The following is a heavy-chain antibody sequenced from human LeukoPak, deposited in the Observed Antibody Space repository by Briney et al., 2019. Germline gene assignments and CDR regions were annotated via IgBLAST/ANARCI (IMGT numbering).Heavy chain of an antibody. CDR1: GGSISSYY. CDR2: IYTSGST. CDR3: ARTYYDFWSGYYLDV. Sequence: SETLSLTCTVSGGSISSYYWSWIRQPAGKGLEWIGRIYTSGSTNYNPSLKSRVTISVDTSKNQFSLKLSSVTAADTAVYYCARTYYDFWSGYYLDVWGQGTTVTVSS. J-gene: IGHJ6*02. V-gene: IGHV4-4*07. D-gene: IGHD3-3*01.